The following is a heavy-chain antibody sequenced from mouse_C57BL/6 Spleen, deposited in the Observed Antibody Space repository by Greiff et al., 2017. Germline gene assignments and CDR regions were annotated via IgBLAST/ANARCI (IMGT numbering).Heavy chain of an antibody. J-gene: IGHJ2*01. CDR2: INPSSGYT. D-gene: IGHD2-1*01. Sequence: VQLQQSGAELARPGASVKMSCKASGYTFTSYTMHWVKQRPGQGLEWIGYINPSSGYTKYNQKFKDKATLTADKSSSTAYMQLSSLTSEDSAVYYGARGGTTDYFDYWGQGTTLTVSS. CDR3: ARGGTTDYFDY. V-gene: IGHV1-4*01. CDR1: GYTFTSYT.